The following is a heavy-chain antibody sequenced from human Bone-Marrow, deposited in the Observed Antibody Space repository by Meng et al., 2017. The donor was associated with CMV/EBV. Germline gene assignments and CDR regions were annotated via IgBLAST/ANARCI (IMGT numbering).Heavy chain of an antibody. D-gene: IGHD1-26*01. J-gene: IGHJ6*01. CDR3: AKDLRAGAGSSWGMDV. CDR2: IWYDGNNK. Sequence: GESLKISCSTSGFTFSSYGMHWVRQAPGKGLQWLSFIWYDGNNKYYTDSVRGRFTISRDNSKNTLYLQMSSLRAEDTALYYCAKDLRAGAGSSWGMDVWGQRTTVTISS. CDR1: GFTFSSYG. V-gene: IGHV3-30*02.